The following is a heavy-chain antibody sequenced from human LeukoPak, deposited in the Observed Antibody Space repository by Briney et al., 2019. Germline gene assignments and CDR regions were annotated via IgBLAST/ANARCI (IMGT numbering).Heavy chain of an antibody. CDR3: ARHIGSGLWDY. J-gene: IGHJ4*02. CDR1: GFTFSRYW. CDR2: IKQDGSEK. D-gene: IGHD1-26*01. Sequence: PGGSLRLSCAASGFTFSRYWISCVRQAPGKGLEWVANIKQDGSEKHYVDSVKGRFTISRDNAKNSLYLQMNSLRAEDSALYYCARHIGSGLWDYWGQGTLVTVSS. V-gene: IGHV3-7*05.